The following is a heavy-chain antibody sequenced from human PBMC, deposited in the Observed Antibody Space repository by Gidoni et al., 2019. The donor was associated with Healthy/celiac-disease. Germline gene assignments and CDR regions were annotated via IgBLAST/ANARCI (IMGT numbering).Heavy chain of an antibody. CDR3: ARDTPTPYDSSGYYPPDAFDI. CDR2: IKQDGSEK. D-gene: IGHD3-22*01. CDR1: GFTFSSYW. J-gene: IGHJ3*02. Sequence: EVQLVESGGGLVQPGGSLRLSCAASGFTFSSYWMSWARQAPGKGLEWVANIKQDGSEKYYVDSVKGRFTISRDNAKNSLYLQMNSLRAEDTAVYYCARDTPTPYDSSGYYPPDAFDIWGQGTMVTVSS. V-gene: IGHV3-7*01.